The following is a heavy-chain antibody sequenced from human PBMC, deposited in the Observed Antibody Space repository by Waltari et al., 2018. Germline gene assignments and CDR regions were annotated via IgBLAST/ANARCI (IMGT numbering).Heavy chain of an antibody. V-gene: IGHV3-74*01. CDR1: GFDSSNHW. CDR2: IMRGATI. CDR3: VRGPSVDYSNPVPFDL. J-gene: IGHJ4*02. Sequence: EVRLVESGGGLVQPGETLTLSCAASGFDSSNHWMSWVRQFPGKGPMWGASIMRGATIGDDDSVRGRFTIFRDSSTNTLSLQMRSLTVEDTALYYCVRGPSVDYSNPVPFDLWGQGTLVTVSS. D-gene: IGHD4-4*01.